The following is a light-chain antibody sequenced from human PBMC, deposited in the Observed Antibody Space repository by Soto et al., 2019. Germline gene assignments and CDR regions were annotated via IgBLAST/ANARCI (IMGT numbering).Light chain of an antibody. J-gene: IGLJ3*02. CDR3: SSYTTSNTHWV. V-gene: IGLV2-14*01. Sequence: QSVLTQPASVSGSPGQSITISCTGTSSDVGGYNYVSWYQQHPGKAPKLMIYEVSNRPSGVSNRFSGSKSGNTASLTISGLQAEDEADYYCSSYTTSNTHWVFGGGTKVTVL. CDR2: EVS. CDR1: SSDVGGYNY.